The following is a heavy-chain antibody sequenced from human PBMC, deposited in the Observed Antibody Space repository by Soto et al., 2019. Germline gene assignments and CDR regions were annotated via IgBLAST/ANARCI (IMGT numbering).Heavy chain of an antibody. D-gene: IGHD2-2*01. V-gene: IGHV4-39*01. CDR2: IYYSGST. J-gene: IGHJ4*02. CDR1: GGSISSSSYY. Sequence: QLQLQESGPGLVKPSETLSLTCTVSGGSISSSSYYWGWIRQPPGKGLELIGSIYYSGSTYYTPSPKSRVTNSVDTSKTRFSLRLSSVTAADTAVYYCARHDPPLRIPAAIDYWGQGTLFTVSS. CDR3: ARHDPPLRIPAAIDY.